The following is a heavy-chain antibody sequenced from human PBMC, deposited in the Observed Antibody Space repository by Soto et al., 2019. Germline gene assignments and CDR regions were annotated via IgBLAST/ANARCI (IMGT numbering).Heavy chain of an antibody. V-gene: IGHV3-21*01. J-gene: IGHJ4*02. Sequence: EVLLVGSGGGPVKPGVSLRLSCTASGFRFSSYGMNWVRQAPGKGLEWVSSISSGSSFIYYADSVKGRFTISRDNAKNSLYLQMNSLRADDTAIYYCTRVLLGGYYGSDFDFWGQGTQVTVSS. D-gene: IGHD1-26*01. CDR3: TRVLLGGYYGSDFDF. CDR2: ISSGSSFI. CDR1: GFRFSSYG.